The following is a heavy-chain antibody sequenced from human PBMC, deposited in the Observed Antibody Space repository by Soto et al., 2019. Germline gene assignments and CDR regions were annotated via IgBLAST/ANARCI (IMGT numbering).Heavy chain of an antibody. CDR3: EKGRSYYDYYGVDV. V-gene: IGHV3-23*01. Sequence: GGSLRLSCAASGFTVSSNYMSWVRQAPGKGLEWVSDIIDSGGSTYYADSVKGRFTISRDNSKSTLYLQMNSLRAEDTALYYCEKGRSYYDYYGVDVWGQGTTVNVSS. J-gene: IGHJ6*02. CDR1: GFTVSSNY. CDR2: IIDSGGST.